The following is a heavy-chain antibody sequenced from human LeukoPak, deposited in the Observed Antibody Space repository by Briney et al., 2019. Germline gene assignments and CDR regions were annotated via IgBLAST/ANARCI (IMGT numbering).Heavy chain of an antibody. CDR3: ARDDGSATLGFDS. V-gene: IGHV1-69*05. Sequence: ASVRVSCKASGTTFSRSAISWVRQAPGQGLEWIGGVIPILGTANYAQKFQDRVSITTDESTSTAYMEVSSLRSVDTAVYYCARDDGSATLGFDSWGQGTLVTVSS. CDR2: VIPILGTA. D-gene: IGHD1-26*01. J-gene: IGHJ4*02. CDR1: GTTFSRSA.